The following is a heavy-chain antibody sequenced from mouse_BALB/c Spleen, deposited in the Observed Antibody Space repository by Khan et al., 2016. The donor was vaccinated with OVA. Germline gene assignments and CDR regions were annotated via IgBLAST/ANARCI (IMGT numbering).Heavy chain of an antibody. J-gene: IGHJ4*01. CDR1: GHTFTSYW. Sequence: DLVKPGASVKLSCKASGHTFTSYWINWIKQRPGQGLEWIGRVSPGSGSPYYNEIFKGKATVTVDKSSSTAYIQLNSLSSEDSAVYFCTRSNYYGNSLYAMDYWDQGTSVTVSS. CDR3: TRSNYYGNSLYAMDY. CDR2: VSPGSGSP. D-gene: IGHD1-1*01. V-gene: IGHV1S41*01.